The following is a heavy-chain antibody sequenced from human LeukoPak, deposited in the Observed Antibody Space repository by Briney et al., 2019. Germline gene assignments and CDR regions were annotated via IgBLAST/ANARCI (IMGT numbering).Heavy chain of an antibody. V-gene: IGHV4-61*08. CDR1: GGSISSGDYY. CDR2: IYYSGST. Sequence: PSETLSLTCTVSGGSISSGDYYWRWLRQPPGKGLEWLGYIYYSGSTNYNPSLKSRVTIAVDTSKNQFSLKLSSVTAADTAVYYCARGRPTYYYDSSGYHFDYWGQGTLVTVSS. D-gene: IGHD3-22*01. CDR3: ARGRPTYYYDSSGYHFDY. J-gene: IGHJ4*02.